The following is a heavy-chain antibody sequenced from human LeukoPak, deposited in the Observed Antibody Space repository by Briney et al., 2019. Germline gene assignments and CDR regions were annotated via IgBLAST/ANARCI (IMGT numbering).Heavy chain of an antibody. V-gene: IGHV3-23*01. CDR3: AKDLTYYYDSTGYYFDY. J-gene: IGHJ4*02. D-gene: IGHD3-22*01. CDR1: GFTFSSYA. Sequence: GGSLRLSCAASGFTFSSYAMSWVRQAPGKGLEWVSAISGSGGSTYYADSVKGRFTISRDNSKNTLYLQMNSLRAEDTAIYYCAKDLTYYYDSTGYYFDYWGQGTLVTVSS. CDR2: ISGSGGST.